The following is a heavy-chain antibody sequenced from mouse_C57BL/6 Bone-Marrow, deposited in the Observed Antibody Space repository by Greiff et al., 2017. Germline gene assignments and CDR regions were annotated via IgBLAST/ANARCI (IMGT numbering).Heavy chain of an antibody. CDR1: GFNIKDDY. CDR2: IDPENGDT. V-gene: IGHV14-4*01. J-gene: IGHJ4*01. CDR3: TMNAMDY. Sequence: EVQLQQSGAELVRPGASVKLSCTASGFNIKDDYMHWVKQRPEQGLEWIGWIDPENGDTEYASKFQGKATITADTSSNTAYMQRSSLASEDTAVYCCTMNAMDYWGQGTSVTVSS.